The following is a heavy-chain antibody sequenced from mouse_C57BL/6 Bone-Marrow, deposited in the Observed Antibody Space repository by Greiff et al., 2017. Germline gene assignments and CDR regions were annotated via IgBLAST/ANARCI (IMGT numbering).Heavy chain of an antibody. CDR2: IDPSDSYT. J-gene: IGHJ3*01. CDR1: GYTFTSYW. D-gene: IGHD1-1*01. CDR3: ARERDYYGSSYAWFAY. Sequence: QVQLQQPGAELVMPGASVKLSCKASGYTFTSYWMHWVKQRPGQGLVWIGEIDPSDSYTNYNQKFKGKSKLTVDKSSSTAYMQLSSLTSEDSAVYYCARERDYYGSSYAWFAYWGQGTLVTVSA. V-gene: IGHV1-69*01.